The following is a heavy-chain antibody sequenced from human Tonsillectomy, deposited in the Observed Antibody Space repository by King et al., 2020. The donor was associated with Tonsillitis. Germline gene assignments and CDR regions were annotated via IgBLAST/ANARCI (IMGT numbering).Heavy chain of an antibody. CDR1: GYSFSNSG. V-gene: IGHV1-18*04. CDR2: ISVYNHNT. CDR3: ARDPRAILVVISAHNSNALDI. Sequence: QLVQSGAEVKKPGASVKVSCKASGYSFSNSGINWVRQAPGQGLEWMGWISVYNHNTNYAQKFQGRVSMTTDTSTSTAYMELRSLRSDDTAVYYCARDPRAILVVISAHNSNALDIWGQGTMVTVSS. D-gene: IGHD3-22*01. J-gene: IGHJ3*02.